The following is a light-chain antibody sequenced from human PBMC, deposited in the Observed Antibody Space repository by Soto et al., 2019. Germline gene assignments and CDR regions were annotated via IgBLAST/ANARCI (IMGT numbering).Light chain of an antibody. J-gene: IGKJ4*01. Sequence: ETVMTQSPSTLYVSPGEGATLSCRASQSVSSNLAWYQQKPGQAPRLLIYGASSRATGIPDRFSGSGSGTEFTLTISRLEPEDFAVYYCQQYGSSPLTFGGGTKVDI. CDR2: GAS. CDR1: QSVSSN. CDR3: QQYGSSPLT. V-gene: IGKV3-20*01.